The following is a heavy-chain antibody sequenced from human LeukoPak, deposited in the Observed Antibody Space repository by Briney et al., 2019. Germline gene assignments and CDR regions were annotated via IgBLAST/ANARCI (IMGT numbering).Heavy chain of an antibody. V-gene: IGHV3-48*02. Sequence: GGSLRLSCAASGFTVSSYSMNWVRQAPGKGLEWVSYISSSSSTIYYADSVKGRFTISRDNAKNSLYLQMDSLRDDDTAVYYCARAYGSGSHGYWGQGTLVTVSS. J-gene: IGHJ4*02. CDR2: ISSSSSTI. CDR1: GFTVSSYS. D-gene: IGHD3-10*01. CDR3: ARAYGSGSHGY.